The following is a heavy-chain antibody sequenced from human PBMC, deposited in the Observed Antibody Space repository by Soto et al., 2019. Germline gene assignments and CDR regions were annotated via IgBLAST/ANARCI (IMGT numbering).Heavy chain of an antibody. Sequence: ASVKVSCKASGYTFTSYAMHWVRQAPGQRLDWMGWINAGNGNTKYSQKFQGRVTITRDTSASTAYMELSSLRSEDTAVYYCAGVYSYGSGSYYLGTLFDYWGQGTLVTVSS. D-gene: IGHD3-10*01. CDR2: INAGNGNT. CDR1: GYTFTSYA. J-gene: IGHJ4*02. CDR3: AGVYSYGSGSYYLGTLFDY. V-gene: IGHV1-3*01.